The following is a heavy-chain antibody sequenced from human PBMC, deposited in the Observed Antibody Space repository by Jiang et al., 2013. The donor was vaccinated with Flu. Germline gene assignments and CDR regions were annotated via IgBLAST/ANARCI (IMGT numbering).Heavy chain of an antibody. CDR2: IDPSDSYA. J-gene: IGHJ4*02. CDR3: ARRAGFDNSGYFFYYFDY. D-gene: IGHD3-22*01. Sequence: GAEVKKPGESLRISCKASGYSFTNYWITWLRQMPGKGLEWMGRIDPSDSYATYSPSFQGHVTFSTDKFTRTAYLHWSSLKASDTAFYYCARRAGFDNSGYFFYYFDYWGQGTLVTVSP. V-gene: IGHV5-10-1*01. CDR1: GYSFTNYW.